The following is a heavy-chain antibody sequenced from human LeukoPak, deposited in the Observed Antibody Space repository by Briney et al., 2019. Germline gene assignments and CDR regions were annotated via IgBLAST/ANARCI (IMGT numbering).Heavy chain of an antibody. D-gene: IGHD3-10*01. Sequence: PGGSLRLSCAASGFTFSSYTMHWVRQAPGKGLEWVAVVSYDGSNKYYADSVRGRFTISRDNSKNTLYLQMNSLRPEDTAVYYCARESGTMVRGVIIPFFDYWGQGTLVAVSS. J-gene: IGHJ4*02. CDR1: GFTFSSYT. V-gene: IGHV3-30*04. CDR2: VSYDGSNK. CDR3: ARESGTMVRGVIIPFFDY.